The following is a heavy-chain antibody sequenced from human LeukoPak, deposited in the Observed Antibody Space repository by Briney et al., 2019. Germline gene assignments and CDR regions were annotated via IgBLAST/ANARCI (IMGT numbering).Heavy chain of an antibody. D-gene: IGHD6-13*01. CDR2: IYYSGST. CDR1: GGSISSYY. V-gene: IGHV4-59*01. CDR3: AREPAAAVTD. J-gene: IGHJ4*02. Sequence: SETLSLTCTVSGGSISSYYWSWIRQPPGKGLEWIGYIYYSGSTNYNPSLKSRVTISVDTSKNQFSLKLSSVTAADTAVYYCAREPAAAVTDWGQGTLVTVSS.